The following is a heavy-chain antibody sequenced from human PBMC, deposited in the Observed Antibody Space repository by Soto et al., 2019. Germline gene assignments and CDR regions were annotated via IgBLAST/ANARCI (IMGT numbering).Heavy chain of an antibody. D-gene: IGHD3-10*01. V-gene: IGHV1-2*04. CDR3: ARAGITMVRGVNYYYYYYYGMDV. J-gene: IGHJ6*02. CDR2: INPNSGGT. Sequence: GASVKVSCKASGYTFTGYYMHWVRQAPGQGLEWMGWINPNSGGTNYAQKFQGWVTMTRDTSISTAYMELSRLRSDDTAVYYCARAGITMVRGVNYYYYYYYGMDVWGQGTTVTVSS. CDR1: GYTFTGYY.